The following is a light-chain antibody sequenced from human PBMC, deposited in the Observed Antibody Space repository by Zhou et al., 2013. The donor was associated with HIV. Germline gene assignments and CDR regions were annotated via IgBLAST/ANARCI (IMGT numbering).Light chain of an antibody. J-gene: IGKJ2*01. CDR1: ESLVYTDGDTY. Sequence: EVVMTQFPLSLSVTPGQPASISCKSSESLVYTDGDTYLNWFQQKPGQSPRRLLSKVSDRDSGVPDRFSGSGSGTDFTLKISRVEAEDVGVYYCMQGTHWPRTFGQGTKLEIK. CDR3: MQGTHWPRT. CDR2: KVS. V-gene: IGKV2-30*01.